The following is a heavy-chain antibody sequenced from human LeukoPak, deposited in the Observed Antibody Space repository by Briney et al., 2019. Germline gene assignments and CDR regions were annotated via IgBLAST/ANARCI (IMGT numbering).Heavy chain of an antibody. V-gene: IGHV3-30*18. D-gene: IGHD2-2*01. Sequence: PGRSLRLSCAASGFTFSSYGMHWVRQAPSKGLEWVAVISFDGSNKYYADSVKGRFTLSRDNSKDTLYLQMNSLRAEDTAVYYCAQGRGYQLLNIWGQGTLVTVSS. CDR2: ISFDGSNK. J-gene: IGHJ4*02. CDR3: AQGRGYQLLNI. CDR1: GFTFSSYG.